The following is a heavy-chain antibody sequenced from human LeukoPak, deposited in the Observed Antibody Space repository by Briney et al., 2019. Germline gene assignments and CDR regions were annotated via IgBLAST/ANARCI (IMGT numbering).Heavy chain of an antibody. J-gene: IGHJ4*02. CDR2: IKQDGSEK. D-gene: IGHD6-19*01. Sequence: GGSLKVSCEASGFTFSSYWMSWVRQAPGKGLEWVANIKQDGSEKYYVDSVKGRFTISRDNAKNSLYLQMNSLRAEDTAVYYCARGLSEWLVDYWGQGTLVTVSS. CDR3: ARGLSEWLVDY. CDR1: GFTFSSYW. V-gene: IGHV3-7*01.